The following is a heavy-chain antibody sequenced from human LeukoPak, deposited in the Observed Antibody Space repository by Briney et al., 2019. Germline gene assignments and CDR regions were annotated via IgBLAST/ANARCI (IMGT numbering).Heavy chain of an antibody. J-gene: IGHJ6*03. D-gene: IGHD3-9*01. CDR1: GESFSGYY. Sequence: SETLSLTCGVYGESFSGYYWGWLRQPPGKRLEWIGSIYYSGSTYYNPSLKSRVTISVDTSKNQFSLRLNSVTAADTAVYYCATGLGAGYYSSHYYYMDVWGKGTTVTISS. CDR3: ATGLGAGYYSSHYYYMDV. V-gene: IGHV4-34*01. CDR2: IYYSGST.